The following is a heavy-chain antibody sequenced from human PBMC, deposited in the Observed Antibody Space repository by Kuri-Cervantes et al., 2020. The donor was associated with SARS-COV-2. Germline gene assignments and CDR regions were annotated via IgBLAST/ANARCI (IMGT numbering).Heavy chain of an antibody. Sequence: SVKVSCKASGGTFSSYAISWVRQAPGQGLEWMGGIIPIFGTANYAQKFQGRVTITTDESTSTAYMELSSLRSEDTAVYYCARVGVYCSSTSCYPNWFDPWGQGTLVTVSS. CDR2: IIPIFGTA. CDR3: ARVGVYCSSTSCYPNWFDP. V-gene: IGHV1-69*05. J-gene: IGHJ5*02. CDR1: GGTFSSYA. D-gene: IGHD2-2*01.